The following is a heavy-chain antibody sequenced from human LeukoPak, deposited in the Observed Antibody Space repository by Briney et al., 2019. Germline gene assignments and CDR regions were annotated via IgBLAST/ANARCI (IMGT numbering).Heavy chain of an antibody. CDR2: LYTSGSM. CDR1: GGSISSGSYD. V-gene: IGHV4-61*09. Sequence: SETLSLTCTVSGGSISSGSYDWYWIRQPAGKGLEWIGHLYTSGSMSYNPSLKSRVTISVDTSKNQFSLKLTSVTAADTAVYYCTKGRGIWGQGTLVTVSS. J-gene: IGHJ4*02. D-gene: IGHD3-10*01. CDR3: TKGRGI.